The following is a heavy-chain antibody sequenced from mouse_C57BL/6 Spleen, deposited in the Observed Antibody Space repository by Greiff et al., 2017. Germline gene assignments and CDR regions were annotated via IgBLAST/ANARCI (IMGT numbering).Heavy chain of an antibody. CDR2: IYPRSGNT. Sequence: VQLKESGAELARPGASVKLSCKASGYTFTSYGISWVKQRTGQGLEWIGEIYPRSGNTYYNEKFKGKATLTADKSSSTAYMELRSLTSEDSAVYFCARGTTVGFAYWGQGTLVTVSA. J-gene: IGHJ3*01. CDR3: ARGTTVGFAY. V-gene: IGHV1-81*01. D-gene: IGHD1-1*01. CDR1: GYTFTSYG.